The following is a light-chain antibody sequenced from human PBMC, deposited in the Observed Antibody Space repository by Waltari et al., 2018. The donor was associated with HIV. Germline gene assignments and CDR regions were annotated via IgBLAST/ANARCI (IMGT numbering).Light chain of an antibody. CDR1: HGIDNW. J-gene: IGKJ1*01. V-gene: IGKV1-12*01. CDR2: AAS. Sequence: DIQMTQSPSSASASVGDRVTITCRASHGIDNWVAWYQQKPGIAPKLLISAASNLQHGVPSRFSGSGSGTDFTLTINNLQPEDFATYFCQQVNSFPPTFGQGTKV. CDR3: QQVNSFPPT.